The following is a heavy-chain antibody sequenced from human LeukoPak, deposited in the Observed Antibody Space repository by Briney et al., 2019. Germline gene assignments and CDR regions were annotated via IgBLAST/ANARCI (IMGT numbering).Heavy chain of an antibody. J-gene: IGHJ4*02. V-gene: IGHV3-74*01. CDR1: GFTFSSFY. D-gene: IGHD2-21*02. Sequence: GGSLRLSCAASGFTFSSFYLHWVRQAPGKGLVWVSRINADGSLTNYADSVKGRFTVFRDNARNTLYLQMDSLRAEDTAVYYCASELAHCVGDCLKNWGQGTLVTVSS. CDR2: INADGSLT. CDR3: ASELAHCVGDCLKN.